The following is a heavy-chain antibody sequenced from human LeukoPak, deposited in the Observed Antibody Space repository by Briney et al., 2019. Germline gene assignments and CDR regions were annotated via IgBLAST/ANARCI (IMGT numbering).Heavy chain of an antibody. Sequence: GGSLRLSCAASGLTFKNFAMGWVRQAPGKGLEWVSTITTSGGNTYYADSVKGRFTISRDNSKSTLYLQMNSLRAEDTAIYSCENPLVRSSWLLDYWGRGTLVTVSS. CDR3: ENPLVRSSWLLDY. J-gene: IGHJ4*02. CDR1: GLTFKNFA. CDR2: ITTSGGNT. V-gene: IGHV3-23*01. D-gene: IGHD6-13*01.